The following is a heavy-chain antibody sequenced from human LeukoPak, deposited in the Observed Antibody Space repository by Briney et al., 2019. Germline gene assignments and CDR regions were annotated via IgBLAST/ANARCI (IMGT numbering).Heavy chain of an antibody. V-gene: IGHV4-59*01. CDR3: ARAPRGYCYGYWWFAP. CDR1: GGSISGYY. D-gene: IGHD5-18*01. CDR2: IFYSGST. J-gene: IGHJ5*02. Sequence: PSETLSLTCTVSGGSISGYYWNWIRQPPGKGLEWFGYIFYSGSTNYNPSLKSRVTISVDTSKNQFSLKLSSGTAADTAVYYCARAPRGYCYGYWWFAPWGQGSLVTVSS.